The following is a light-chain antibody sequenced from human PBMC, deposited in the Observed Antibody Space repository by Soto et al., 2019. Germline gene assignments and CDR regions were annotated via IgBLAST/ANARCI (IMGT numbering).Light chain of an antibody. V-gene: IGKV1-9*01. Sequence: IQLTQSQSSLSASVGDSVTITCRASQGISRYLSWYQQKPGRAPKLLISAASTLQSGVPARFSGSGSGTDFTLSITSLQPEDFATYYCQQLNTYPVTVGGGTKVDIK. J-gene: IGKJ4*01. CDR3: QQLNTYPVT. CDR1: QGISRY. CDR2: AAS.